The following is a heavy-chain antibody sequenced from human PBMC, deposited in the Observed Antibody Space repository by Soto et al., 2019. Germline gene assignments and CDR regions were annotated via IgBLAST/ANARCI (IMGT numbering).Heavy chain of an antibody. Sequence: EVQLLESGGGLVQPGGSLRLSCAGSGFTFINYAMTWVRQAPGKGLEWVSSISNRGSDTYYVDSVKGRFTISRDNSKNTLYLQMTSLRAEDTAVYYCAKDTYSSSWYFWGQGTLVTVSS. J-gene: IGHJ4*02. CDR3: AKDTYSSSWYF. V-gene: IGHV3-23*01. D-gene: IGHD6-13*01. CDR1: GFTFINYA. CDR2: ISNRGSDT.